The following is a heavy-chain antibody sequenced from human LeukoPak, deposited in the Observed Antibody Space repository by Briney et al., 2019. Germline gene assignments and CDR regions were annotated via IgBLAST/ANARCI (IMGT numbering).Heavy chain of an antibody. CDR2: GLPIFWIA. V-gene: IGHV1-69*04. CDR1: GVSFNSYA. J-gene: IGHJ4*02. CDR3: ATLGGHSWGAQNGF. Sequence: ASGEASCKASGVSFNSYAISWVRQAPGHGLEWGVRGLPIFWIANYAQKLQRTVTITADKSTSTAYMELSRLTSDDTAVYYCATLGGHSWGAQNGFWGQGTLVTVSS. D-gene: IGHD3-16*01.